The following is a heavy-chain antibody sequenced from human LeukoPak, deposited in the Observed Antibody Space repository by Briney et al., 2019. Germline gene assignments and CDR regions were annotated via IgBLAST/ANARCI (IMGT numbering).Heavy chain of an antibody. CDR1: GFTFSSYA. Sequence: GGSLRLSCAASGFTFSSYAMSWVRQAPGQGLEWDSAISGSGGSTYYADSVKGRFTISRDNSKNTLYLQMNSLRAEDTAVYYCAKVESDTAMVTGLYFFDYWGQGTLVTVSS. CDR3: AKVESDTAMVTGLYFFDY. CDR2: ISGSGGST. J-gene: IGHJ4*02. D-gene: IGHD5-18*01. V-gene: IGHV3-23*01.